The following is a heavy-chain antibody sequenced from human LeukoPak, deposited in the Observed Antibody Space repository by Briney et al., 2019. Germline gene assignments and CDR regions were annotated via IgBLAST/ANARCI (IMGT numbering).Heavy chain of an antibody. Sequence: GGSLRLSCSASGFTFSSYAMHWVRQAPGKGLEYVSAISSNGGSTYYADSVKGRFTISRDNSKNALYLQMSSLRAEDTAVYYCAKGGGRPLDDAFDVWGQGTMVTVSS. CDR3: AKGGGRPLDDAFDV. CDR1: GFTFSSYA. V-gene: IGHV3-64D*06. J-gene: IGHJ3*01. CDR2: ISSNGGST.